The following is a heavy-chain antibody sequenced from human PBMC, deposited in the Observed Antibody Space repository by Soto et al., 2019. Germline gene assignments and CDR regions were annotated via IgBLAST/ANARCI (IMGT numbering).Heavy chain of an antibody. CDR2: ISYDGSDK. V-gene: IGHV3-30*18. D-gene: IGHD1-7*01. Sequence: HPXVSMRLSCAASGFSFSSYGMHWVRQAPGKGLEWVTLISYDGSDKFYADSVKGRFTISRDNSKNTLYLQMNSLRAEDTAVCYCAKDIPGTWGYFDYWGQGILVTVSS. J-gene: IGHJ4*02. CDR1: GFSFSSYG. CDR3: AKDIPGTWGYFDY.